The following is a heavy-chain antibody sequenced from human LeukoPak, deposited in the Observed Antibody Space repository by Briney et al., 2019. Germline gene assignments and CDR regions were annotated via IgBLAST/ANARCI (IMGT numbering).Heavy chain of an antibody. Sequence: GGSLRLSCTASGFTFGDYAMSWVRQAPGKGLEWVGFIRSKAYGGTTEYAASVKGRFTISRDDSKSIAYLQMNSLKTEDTAVYYCTTYLGVMDLSYFGYWGQGTLVTVPS. J-gene: IGHJ4*02. D-gene: IGHD3-10*01. CDR2: IRSKAYGGTT. V-gene: IGHV3-49*04. CDR1: GFTFGDYA. CDR3: TTYLGVMDLSYFGY.